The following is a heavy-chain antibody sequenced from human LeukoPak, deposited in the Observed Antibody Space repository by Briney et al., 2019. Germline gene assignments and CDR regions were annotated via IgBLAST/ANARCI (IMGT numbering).Heavy chain of an antibody. D-gene: IGHD1-26*01. CDR3: ARAPGVGATSWFDP. CDR2: IHTSGST. CDR1: GGSISSYY. Sequence: PSETLSLTCTVSGGSISSYYWSWIRRPAGKGLEWIGRIHTSGSTNYNPSLKSRVTMSVDTSKNQFSLKLSSVTAADTAVYYCARAPGVGATSWFDPWGQGTLVTVSS. J-gene: IGHJ5*02. V-gene: IGHV4-4*07.